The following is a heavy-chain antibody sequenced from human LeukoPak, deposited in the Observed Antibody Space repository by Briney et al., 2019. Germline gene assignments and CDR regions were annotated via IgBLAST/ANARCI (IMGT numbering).Heavy chain of an antibody. D-gene: IGHD2-2*01. V-gene: IGHV3-30*02. CDR3: AKRYCSCFGCSSKSFDN. J-gene: IGHJ3*02. Sequence: GVSLRLSCAASGFTFSSYGMLWVRQAPGKGLEGVAFIRCDGSNKYYADSVKVRFTISRDNSKNTLYLQMNSLRAEDTAVYFCAKRYCSCFGCSSKSFDNGGQGTTVTVS. CDR2: IRCDGSNK. CDR1: GFTFSSYG.